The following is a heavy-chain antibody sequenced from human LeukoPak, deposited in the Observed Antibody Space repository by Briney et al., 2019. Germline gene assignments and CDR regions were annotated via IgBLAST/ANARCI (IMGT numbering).Heavy chain of an antibody. CDR1: GFTFSNYW. D-gene: IGHD3-16*01. V-gene: IGHV3-7*01. CDR3: ARKWGSPDY. J-gene: IGHJ4*02. CDR2: IKQDGSEK. Sequence: PGGSLRLSCAASGFTFSNYWMSWVRQTPGKGLEWVANIKQDGSEKYYVDSVKGRFTISRDNAKNTLYLQMNSLRAEDTAVYYCARKWGSPDYWGQGTLVTVSS.